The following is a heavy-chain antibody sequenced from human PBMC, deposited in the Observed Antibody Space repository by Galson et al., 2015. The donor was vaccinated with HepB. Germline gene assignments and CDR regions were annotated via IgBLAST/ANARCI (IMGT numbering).Heavy chain of an antibody. D-gene: IGHD3-10*01. V-gene: IGHV3-11*05. J-gene: IGHJ4*02. CDR2: ISSSSSYT. Sequence: SLRLSCAASGFTFSDYYMSWIRQAPGKGLEWVSYISSSSSYTNYAGSVKGRFTISRDNAKNSLYLQMNSLRAEDTAVYYCARVGGSGSYCRYWGQGTLVTVSS. CDR1: GFTFSDYY. CDR3: ARVGGSGSYCRY.